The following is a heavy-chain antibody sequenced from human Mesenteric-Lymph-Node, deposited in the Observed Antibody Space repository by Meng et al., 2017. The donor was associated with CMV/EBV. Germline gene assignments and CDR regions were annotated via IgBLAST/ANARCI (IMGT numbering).Heavy chain of an antibody. J-gene: IGHJ4*02. D-gene: IGHD3-10*01. V-gene: IGHV5-51*01. CDR3: ARQGLYYYGSGSYLPDY. CDR2: IYPGDSDT. CDR1: DSFTSYW. Sequence: DSFTSYWIGWVRQRPGKGLEWMGIIYPGDSDTRYSPSFQGQVTISADKSISTAYLQWSSLKASETAMYYCARQGLYYYGSGSYLPDYWGQGTLVTVSS.